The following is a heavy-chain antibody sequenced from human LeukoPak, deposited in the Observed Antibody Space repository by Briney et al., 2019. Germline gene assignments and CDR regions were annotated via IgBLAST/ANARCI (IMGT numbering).Heavy chain of an antibody. CDR3: ASSTDGYNLGTGGVDH. V-gene: IGHV3-21*01. CDR2: ISSTSSYR. D-gene: IGHD5-24*01. Sequence: PGGSLRLSCAASGFTFSSYSMNWVRQAPGKGLEWVSCISSTSSYRYYAGSVKGRFTISRDNAKNSLYLQMNSLRAEDTAVYYCASSTDGYNLGTGGVDHWGQGTLVTVSS. CDR1: GFTFSSYS. J-gene: IGHJ4*02.